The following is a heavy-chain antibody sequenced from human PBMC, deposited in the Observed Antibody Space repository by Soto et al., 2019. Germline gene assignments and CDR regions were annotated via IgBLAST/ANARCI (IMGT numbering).Heavy chain of an antibody. CDR2: IYYSGST. CDR1: GGSITSGGYY. CDR3: ERVYGDYADFWFDP. V-gene: IGHV4-31*01. D-gene: IGHD4-17*01. Sequence: QVQLQESGPGLVKPSQTLSLTCTVSGGSITSGGYYWSWIRQHPGKGLEWIGYIYYSGSTYYNPSIKSQVTISVDTSKNHFSQKLCSVTAADKAVYYCERVYGDYADFWFDPWGQGTLVNVSS. J-gene: IGHJ5*02.